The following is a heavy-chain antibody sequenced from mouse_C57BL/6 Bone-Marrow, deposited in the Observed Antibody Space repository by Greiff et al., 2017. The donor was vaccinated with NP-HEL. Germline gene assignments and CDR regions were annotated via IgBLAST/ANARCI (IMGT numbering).Heavy chain of an antibody. CDR3: TRSPITTVPPLDY. CDR1: GYTFTDYE. V-gene: IGHV1-15*01. CDR2: IDPETGGT. J-gene: IGHJ2*01. D-gene: IGHD1-1*01. Sequence: VQLQQSGAELVRPGASVTLSCKASGYTFTDYEMHWVKQTPVHGLEWIGAIDPETGGTAYNQKFKGKAILTADKSSSTAYMELRSLTSEDSAVYYCTRSPITTVPPLDYWGQGTTLTVSS.